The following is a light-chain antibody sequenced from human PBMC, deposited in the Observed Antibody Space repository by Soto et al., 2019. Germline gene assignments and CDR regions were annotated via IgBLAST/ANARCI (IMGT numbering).Light chain of an antibody. J-gene: IGKJ2*01. V-gene: IGKV1-5*01. CDR1: QSMSSW. CDR2: DAS. CDR3: QQYNSSAYT. Sequence: DIQMTQSPSTLSASVGDRVTITCRASQSMSSWLAWYQQKPGKAPKLLIYDASSLESGVPSRFSGSGSGTEFTLTISSLQPDDFATYYCQQYNSSAYTFGQGTKLEIK.